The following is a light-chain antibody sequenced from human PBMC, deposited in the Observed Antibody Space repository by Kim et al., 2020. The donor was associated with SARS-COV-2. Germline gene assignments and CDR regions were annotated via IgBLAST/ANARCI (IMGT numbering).Light chain of an antibody. Sequence: QSALTQPPSVSGSPGQSVIISCTGSSSDVAIYNRVSWYFQSPGTAPKLIIHEVTHRPSGVPDRFSGSRPGITASLIISGLQAEDEGDYYCSSFTSSITLVFGGGTQLTV. V-gene: IGLV2-18*02. CDR3: SSFTSSITLV. CDR2: EVT. CDR1: SSDVAIYNR. J-gene: IGLJ2*01.